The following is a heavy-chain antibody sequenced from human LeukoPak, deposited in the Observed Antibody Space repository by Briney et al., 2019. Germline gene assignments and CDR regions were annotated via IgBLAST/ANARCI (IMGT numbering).Heavy chain of an antibody. J-gene: IGHJ4*02. CDR3: ASLGYYDY. V-gene: IGHV4-61*02. CDR1: GGSISSGSYY. Sequence: SQTLSLTCTASGGSISSGSYYWSWIRQPAGKGLEWIGRIYTSGSTNYNPSLKSRVTISVDTSKNQFSLKLSSVTAADTAVYYCASLGYYDYWGQGTLVTVSS. D-gene: IGHD2/OR15-2a*01. CDR2: IYTSGST.